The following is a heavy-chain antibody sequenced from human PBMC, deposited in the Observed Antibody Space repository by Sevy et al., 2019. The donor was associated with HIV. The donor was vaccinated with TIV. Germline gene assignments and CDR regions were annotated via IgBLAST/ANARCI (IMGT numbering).Heavy chain of an antibody. D-gene: IGHD3-22*01. J-gene: IGHJ3*02. CDR1: GYSVSDLS. V-gene: IGHV1-24*01. CDR2: YYPEDGET. Sequence: ASVKVSCKVSGYSVSDLSIHWVRQAPGKGLEWMGGYYPEDGETIYAQKFQGRVTMTEDTFTDTAYMDLGSLRSEDTAVYYCATSPDDYDSSRDAFDIWRQGTMVTVSS. CDR3: ATSPDDYDSSRDAFDI.